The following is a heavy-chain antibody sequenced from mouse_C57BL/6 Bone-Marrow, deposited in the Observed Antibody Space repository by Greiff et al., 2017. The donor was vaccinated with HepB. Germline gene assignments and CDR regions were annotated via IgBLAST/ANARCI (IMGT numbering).Heavy chain of an antibody. V-gene: IGHV5-16*01. CDR2: INYAGSST. Sequence: EVQRVESEGGLVQPGSSVKLSCTASGFTFSDYYMAWVRQVPEKGLEWVANINYAGSSTYYQDSLKSSFIISRDNAKNILYLQMSSLKSEDTATYYCARVLIRYAMDYWGQGTTVTVSS. CDR3: ARVLIRYAMDY. J-gene: IGHJ4*01. CDR1: GFTFSDYY.